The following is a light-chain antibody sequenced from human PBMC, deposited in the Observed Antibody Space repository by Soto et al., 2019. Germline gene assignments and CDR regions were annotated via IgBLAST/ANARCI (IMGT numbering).Light chain of an antibody. V-gene: IGLV2-14*03. J-gene: IGLJ1*01. CDR3: SSYTASASYV. CDR2: DVT. Sequence: QSVLTQPACVSGSPGQSITISCTGTSSDIGTYNFVSWYQQHPGKAPKLMIYDVTNRPSGVSNRFSGSKSGNTASLTISGLQAEDEADYYCSSYTASASYVFGTGTKLTVL. CDR1: SSDIGTYNF.